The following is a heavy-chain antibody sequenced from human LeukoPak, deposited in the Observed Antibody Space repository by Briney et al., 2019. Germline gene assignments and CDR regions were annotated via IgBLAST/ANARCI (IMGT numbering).Heavy chain of an antibody. Sequence: SETLSLTCTVSGGSISSYYWSWIRQPPGRGLEWIGWIYYSGNTKYNPSLESRVTISLDTPKNQFSLKLTSVTAAGTAVYYCARHYGAGTYPLDYWGQGTLVTVSS. CDR3: ARHYGAGTYPLDY. CDR1: GGSISSYY. D-gene: IGHD3-10*01. V-gene: IGHV4-59*08. CDR2: IYYSGNT. J-gene: IGHJ4*02.